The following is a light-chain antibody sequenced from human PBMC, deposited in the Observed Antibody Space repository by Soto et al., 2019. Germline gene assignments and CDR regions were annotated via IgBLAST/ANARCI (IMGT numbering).Light chain of an antibody. CDR1: QSVLSSSNNKNY. CDR3: QQSYNSPIT. Sequence: DIVMTQSPESLAVSLGERATINCRSSQSVLSSSNNKNYLVWYQQKPGQPPKLLISWASTRESGVPDRFSGSGSGTDFTLTISSLQAEDMAVYYCQQSYNSPITFGHGTRLEIK. V-gene: IGKV4-1*01. CDR2: WAS. J-gene: IGKJ5*01.